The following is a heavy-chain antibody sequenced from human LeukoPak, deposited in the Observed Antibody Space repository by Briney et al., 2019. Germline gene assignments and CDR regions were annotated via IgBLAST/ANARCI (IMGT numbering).Heavy chain of an antibody. CDR3: ARGRGYSYGAFDY. J-gene: IGHJ4*02. CDR2: IYYSGST. CDR1: GVSISSGDYY. V-gene: IGHV4-30-4*01. Sequence: SETLSLTCTVSGVSISSGDYYWSWIRQPPGKGLEWIGYIYYSGSTYYNPPLKSRVTISVDTSKDQFSLKLSSVTAADTAVYYCARGRGYSYGAFDYWGQGTLVTVSS. D-gene: IGHD5-18*01.